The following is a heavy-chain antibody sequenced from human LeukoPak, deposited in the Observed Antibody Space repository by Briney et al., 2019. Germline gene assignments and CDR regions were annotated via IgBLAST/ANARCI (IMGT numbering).Heavy chain of an antibody. CDR2: IKQDGSEK. Sequence: GGSLRLSCAASGFTFSSYWMSWVRQAPGKELEWVANIKQDGSEKYYVDSVKGRFTLSRDNAKNSVFLQMNSLRAEDSAVYYCAIIGDHTNAFDIWGQGTMVTVSS. V-gene: IGHV3-7*01. CDR1: GFTFSSYW. D-gene: IGHD7-27*01. CDR3: AIIGDHTNAFDI. J-gene: IGHJ3*02.